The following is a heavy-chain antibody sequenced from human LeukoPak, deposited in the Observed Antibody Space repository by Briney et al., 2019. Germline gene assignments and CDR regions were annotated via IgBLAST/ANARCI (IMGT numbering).Heavy chain of an antibody. J-gene: IGHJ4*02. CDR1: GFTFDRHA. D-gene: IGHD4/OR15-4a*01. Sequence: GGSLRLFCAASGFTFDRHAMWWVRQARGKGLVWVSSIDMGGGTTYYADSVKGRFTISRDNSKNTLYLQMNSLRAEDTALYFCANEVRPNDYWGRGTLVTVSS. CDR3: ANEVRPNDY. V-gene: IGHV3-23*01. CDR2: IDMGGGTT.